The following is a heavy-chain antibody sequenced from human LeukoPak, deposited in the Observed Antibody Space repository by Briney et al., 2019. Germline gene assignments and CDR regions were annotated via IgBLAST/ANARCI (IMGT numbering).Heavy chain of an antibody. V-gene: IGHV4-4*02. D-gene: IGHD6-6*01. Sequence: ETLSLTCAVSGGSISSSNWWSWVRQPPGKGLEWIGEIYHSGSTNYNPSLKSRVTISVDKSKNQFSLKLSSVTAADTAVYYCARMGYSSSPYYFDYWGQGTLVTVSS. J-gene: IGHJ4*02. CDR2: IYHSGST. CDR3: ARMGYSSSPYYFDY. CDR1: GGSISSSNW.